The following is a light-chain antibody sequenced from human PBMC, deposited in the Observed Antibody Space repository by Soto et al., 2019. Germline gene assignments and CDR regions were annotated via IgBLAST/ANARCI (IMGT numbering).Light chain of an antibody. V-gene: IGKV3-20*01. CDR1: QSVTSNY. CDR3: QQYGGSPVT. Sequence: EIVLTQSPGTLSLSPGERATLSCRASQSVTSNYLAWYQQKPGQAPRLLIYGASSRATGIPERFSGSGSGTDCTLTISRLEPEDFAVYYCQQYGGSPVTFGQGTQVEIK. J-gene: IGKJ1*01. CDR2: GAS.